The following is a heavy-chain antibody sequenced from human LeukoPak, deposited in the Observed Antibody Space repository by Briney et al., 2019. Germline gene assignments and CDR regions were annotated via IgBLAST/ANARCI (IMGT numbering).Heavy chain of an antibody. V-gene: IGHV1-69*02. CDR1: GGTFRSYT. Sequence: AASVKVSCKASGGTFRSYTIVWVRQAPGQGLEWMGRIIPMLDIANYAQKFQGRVTIIADKSTSTAYMELSSLRYEDTAVYYCASPRDCSTTSCYNDDAFDIWGQGTMVTVSS. CDR3: ASPRDCSTTSCYNDDAFDI. D-gene: IGHD2-2*02. J-gene: IGHJ3*02. CDR2: IIPMLDIA.